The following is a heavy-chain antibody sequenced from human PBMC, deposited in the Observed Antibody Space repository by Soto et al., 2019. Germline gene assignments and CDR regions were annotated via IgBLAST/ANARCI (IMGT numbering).Heavy chain of an antibody. V-gene: IGHV3-23*01. D-gene: IGHD2-15*01. Sequence: EVQLLESGGGLVQPWGSLRLSCAASGCTFTNYAMNWVRHSPWKGLGWVASVIGTGIDTYHAASVKGRFTISRDNSRNTMYLEMNRLSAEDTAMYHCAKATRGQCIGAPCYAVDSWGEGILVTVS. J-gene: IGHJ4*02. CDR2: VIGTGIDT. CDR3: AKATRGQCIGAPCYAVDS. CDR1: GCTFTNYA.